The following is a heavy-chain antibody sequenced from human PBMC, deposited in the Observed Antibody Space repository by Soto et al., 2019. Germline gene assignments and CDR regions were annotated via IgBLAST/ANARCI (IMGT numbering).Heavy chain of an antibody. V-gene: IGHV4-34*01. J-gene: IGHJ4*02. CDR3: ARGHYYGSGSYRKTPYYFDY. CDR1: GGSFSGYY. CDR2: INHSGST. D-gene: IGHD3-10*01. Sequence: QVQLQQWGAGLLKPSETLSLTCAVYGGSFSGYYWSWIRQPPGKGLEWIGEINHSGSTNYNPSLKSRVTISVDTSKNQFSLKLSSVTAADTAVYYCARGHYYGSGSYRKTPYYFDYWGQGTLVTVSS.